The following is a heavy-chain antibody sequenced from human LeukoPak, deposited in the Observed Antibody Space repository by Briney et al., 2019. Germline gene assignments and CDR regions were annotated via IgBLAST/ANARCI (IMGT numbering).Heavy chain of an antibody. D-gene: IGHD6-25*01. CDR2: IYYSGST. V-gene: IGHV4-59*01. J-gene: IGHJ3*02. CDR1: GGSISSYY. CDR3: AGQRSYDAFDI. Sequence: PSETLSLTCTVSGGSISSYYWSWIRQAPGKGLEWIGYIYYSGSTNYNASLKSRVTISVDTSKNQFSLKLSSVTAADTAVYYCAGQRSYDAFDIWGQGTMVTVSS.